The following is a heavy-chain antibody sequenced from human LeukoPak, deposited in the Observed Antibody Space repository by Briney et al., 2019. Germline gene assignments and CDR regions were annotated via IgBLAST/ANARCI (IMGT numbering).Heavy chain of an antibody. V-gene: IGHV4-28*06. D-gene: IGHD6-19*01. CDR3: ARIVISSGSNWFDP. CDR1: GYSISSSNW. Sequence: SETLSLTCAVSGYSISSSNWWGWIRQPPGKGLEWIGYIYYSGSTNYNPSLKSRVTMSVDTSKNQFSLKLSSVTALDTAVYYCARIVISSGSNWFDPWGQGTLVTVSS. J-gene: IGHJ5*02. CDR2: IYYSGST.